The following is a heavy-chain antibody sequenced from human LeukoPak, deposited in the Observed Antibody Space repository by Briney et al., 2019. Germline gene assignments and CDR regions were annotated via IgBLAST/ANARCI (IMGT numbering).Heavy chain of an antibody. J-gene: IGHJ6*03. CDR3: AKGPNYDYVWGSYRSPLDYMDV. CDR2: ISGSGGST. Sequence: PGGSLRLSCAASEFTFSSYAMNWVRQAPGKGLEWVSAISGSGGSTYYADSVKGRFTISRDNSKNTLYLQMNSLRAEDTAVYYCAKGPNYDYVWGSYRSPLDYMDVWGKGTTVTISS. D-gene: IGHD3-16*02. CDR1: EFTFSSYA. V-gene: IGHV3-23*01.